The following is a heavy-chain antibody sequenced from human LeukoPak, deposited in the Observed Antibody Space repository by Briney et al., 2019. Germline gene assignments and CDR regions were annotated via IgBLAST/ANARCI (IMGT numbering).Heavy chain of an antibody. J-gene: IGHJ4*02. CDR1: GFTFSSYA. Sequence: GGSLRLSCAASGFTFSSYAMSWVRQAPGKGLEWVSSISGNGGSTYYADSVKGRFTISRDNSKKTVSLQTNSPRAEDTAVYYCAKVRQRLEPFDDWGQGTLVIVSS. CDR2: ISGNGGST. V-gene: IGHV3-23*01. D-gene: IGHD6-25*01. CDR3: AKVRQRLEPFDD.